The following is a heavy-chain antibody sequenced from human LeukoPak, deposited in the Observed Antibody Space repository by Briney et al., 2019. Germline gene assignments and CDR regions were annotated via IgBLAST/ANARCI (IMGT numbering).Heavy chain of an antibody. D-gene: IGHD1-26*01. Sequence: GGSLRLSCAASGFTFSNYAMTWVRQAPGKGLEWVSAISGSGSTTYYADSVKGRFTISRDNSKSTLYLQMNSLRAEDTAVYYCAKDLAGSGSYSFDYWGREPWSPSPQ. J-gene: IGHJ4*02. V-gene: IGHV3-23*01. CDR3: AKDLAGSGSYSFDY. CDR2: ISGSGSTT. CDR1: GFTFSNYA.